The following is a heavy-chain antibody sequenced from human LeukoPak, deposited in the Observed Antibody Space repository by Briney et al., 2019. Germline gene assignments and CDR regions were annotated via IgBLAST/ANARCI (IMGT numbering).Heavy chain of an antibody. J-gene: IGHJ4*02. D-gene: IGHD6-19*01. CDR1: GFTFSSYS. CDR3: ARDAGRGSGPGAY. CDR2: ISSSSSYI. Sequence: GGSLRPSCAASGFTFSSYSMNWVRQAPGKGLEWVSSISSSSSYIYYADSVKGRFTISRDNAKNSLYLQMNSLRAEDTAVYYCARDAGRGSGPGAYWGQGTLVTVSS. V-gene: IGHV3-21*01.